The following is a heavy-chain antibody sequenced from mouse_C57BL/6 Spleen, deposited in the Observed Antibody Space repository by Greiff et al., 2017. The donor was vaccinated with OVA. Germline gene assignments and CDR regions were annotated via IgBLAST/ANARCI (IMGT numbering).Heavy chain of an antibody. CDR2: ISGGGGNT. Sequence: EVKLMESGGGLVKTGGSLKLSCAASGFTFSSYTMSWVRQTPEKRLEWVATISGGGGNTYYPDSVKGRFTISRDNAKNTLYLQMSSLRSEDTALYYCARDSIYYGYYYAMDYWGQGTSVTVSS. CDR1: GFTFSSYT. J-gene: IGHJ4*01. D-gene: IGHD2-2*01. V-gene: IGHV5-9*01. CDR3: ARDSIYYGYYYAMDY.